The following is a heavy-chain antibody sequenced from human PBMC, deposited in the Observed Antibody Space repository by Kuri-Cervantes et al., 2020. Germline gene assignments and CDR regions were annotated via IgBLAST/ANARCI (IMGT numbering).Heavy chain of an antibody. V-gene: IGHV3-30*01. J-gene: IGHJ6*03. Sequence: GESLKISCAASGFTFSSYTMHWVRQAPGKGLEWVAVISYDGSNKYFADSVKGRFTISRDNSKNTLYLQMNSLRADDTAVYFCARSATDYYYYMDVWGKGTTVTVSS. CDR2: ISYDGSNK. CDR1: GFTFSSYT. CDR3: ARSATDYYYYMDV. D-gene: IGHD6-13*01.